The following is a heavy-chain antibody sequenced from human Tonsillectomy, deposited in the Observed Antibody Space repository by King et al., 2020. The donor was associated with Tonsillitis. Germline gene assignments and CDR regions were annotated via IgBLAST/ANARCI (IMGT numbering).Heavy chain of an antibody. CDR2: INTHTGNP. CDR1: GYTFTNYA. Sequence: AQLVHSGSDLRRPGASVRLSCKASGYTFTNYALHWVRQAPGHGLEWMGWINTHTGNPTYAQGFPGRFVFSLDTSVETEYLHISSLKTEDSVVYYCARAGYGTFLYRAFDIWGQGTKVTVSS. D-gene: IGHD1-1*01. J-gene: IGHJ3*02. V-gene: IGHV7-4-1*02. CDR3: ARAGYGTFLYRAFDI.